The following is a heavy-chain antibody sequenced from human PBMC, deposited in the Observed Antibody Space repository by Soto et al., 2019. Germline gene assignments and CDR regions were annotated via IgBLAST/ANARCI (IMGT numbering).Heavy chain of an antibody. D-gene: IGHD6-6*01. Sequence: EVQLLESGGGLVQPGGSLRLSCAASGFTFRSYAMSWVRQAPGKGLEWVSAISGSGGSTYYADSVKGRFTISRDNSKNTLYLQMNSLRAEDTAVYYCAKDSGREPSIAIRMDVWGQGTTVTVSS. V-gene: IGHV3-23*01. CDR3: AKDSGREPSIAIRMDV. CDR2: ISGSGGST. J-gene: IGHJ6*02. CDR1: GFTFRSYA.